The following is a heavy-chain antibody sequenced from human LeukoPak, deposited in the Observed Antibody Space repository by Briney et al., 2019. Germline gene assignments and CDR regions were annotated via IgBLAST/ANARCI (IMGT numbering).Heavy chain of an antibody. CDR2: MNPNSGNT. CDR1: GYTFTSYD. J-gene: IGHJ4*02. CDR3: ARGNLFDWLLNFDY. V-gene: IGHV1-8*01. D-gene: IGHD3-9*01. Sequence: GASVKVSCKASGYTFTSYDINWVRQATGQGLEWMGWMNPNSGNTGYAQKFQGRVNMTRNTSISTAYMELSSLRSEDTAVYYCARGNLFDWLLNFDYWGQGTLVTVSS.